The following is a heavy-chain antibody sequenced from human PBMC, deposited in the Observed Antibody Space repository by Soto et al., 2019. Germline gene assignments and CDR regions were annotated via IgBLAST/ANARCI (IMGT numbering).Heavy chain of an antibody. CDR1: GFTFSSYG. CDR2: ISYDGSNK. D-gene: IGHD2-21*02. CDR3: AKRGDYCGGDCYPGGYFDY. Sequence: AESLTLSCAASGFTFSSYGIHWVRQAPGQGLGWVGVISYDGSNKYYADSVKGRFTITRDNSKNTLYLQMNSLRAEDTAVYYCAKRGDYCGGDCYPGGYFDYWGQGTLVTVSS. V-gene: IGHV3-30*18. J-gene: IGHJ4*02.